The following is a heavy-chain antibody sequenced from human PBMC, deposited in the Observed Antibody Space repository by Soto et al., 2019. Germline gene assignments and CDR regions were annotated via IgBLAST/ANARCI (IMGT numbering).Heavy chain of an antibody. Sequence: EVQLVESGGGLVQPGGSLRLSCAASGFSFSSYVMHLVRQAPGKGLEYVSAISSNGGSTYYANSVKGRFTISRDISKNTLYLQMGSLRAEDMAVYYCARGPYGSGTHYFDYWGQGTLVSVSS. CDR2: ISSNGGST. D-gene: IGHD3-10*01. V-gene: IGHV3-64*01. CDR3: ARGPYGSGTHYFDY. J-gene: IGHJ4*02. CDR1: GFSFSSYV.